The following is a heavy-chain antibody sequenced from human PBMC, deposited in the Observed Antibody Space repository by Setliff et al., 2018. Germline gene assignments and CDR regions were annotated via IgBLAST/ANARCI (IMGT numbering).Heavy chain of an antibody. V-gene: IGHV1-24*01. J-gene: IGHJ4*01. CDR3: ATKDYDTSGYYRPFGF. CDR1: GGTFSSYA. D-gene: IGHD3-22*01. CDR2: FNPEDDEI. Sequence: ASVKVSCKASGGTFSSYAISWVRQAPGQGLEWMGSFNPEDDEIIYAQKFLGRVTMTEDTSTDTAYMELSSLRSEDTAVYYCATKDYDTSGYYRPFGFWGQGTLVTVSS.